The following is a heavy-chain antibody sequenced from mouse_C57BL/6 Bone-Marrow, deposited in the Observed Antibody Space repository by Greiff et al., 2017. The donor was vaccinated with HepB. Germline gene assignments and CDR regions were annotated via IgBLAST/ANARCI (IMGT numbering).Heavy chain of an antibody. D-gene: IGHD2-3*01. CDR3: TTPYEGWSYAMDY. CDR2: IDPENGDT. Sequence: EVQLQESGAELVRPGASVKLSCTASGFNIKDDYMHWVKQRPEQGLEWIGWIDPENGDTEYASKFQGKATITADTSSNTAYLQLSSLTSEDTAVYYCTTPYEGWSYAMDYWGQGTSVTVSS. CDR1: GFNIKDDY. J-gene: IGHJ4*01. V-gene: IGHV14-4*01.